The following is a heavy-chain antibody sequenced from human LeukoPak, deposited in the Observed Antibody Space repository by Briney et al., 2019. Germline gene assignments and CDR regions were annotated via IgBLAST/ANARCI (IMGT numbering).Heavy chain of an antibody. CDR3: ARDYWPRKYGSGSYPNWFDP. D-gene: IGHD3-10*01. J-gene: IGHJ5*02. Sequence: GGSLRLSCAASGFTFSSYGMHWVRQAPGKGLEWVAVIWYDGSNKYYADSVKGRLTISRDNSKNTLYLQMNSLRAEDTAVYYCARDYWPRKYGSGSYPNWFDPWGQGTLVTVSS. CDR1: GFTFSSYG. V-gene: IGHV3-33*01. CDR2: IWYDGSNK.